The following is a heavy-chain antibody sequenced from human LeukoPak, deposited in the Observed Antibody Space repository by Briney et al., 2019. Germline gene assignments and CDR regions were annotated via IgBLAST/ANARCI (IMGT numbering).Heavy chain of an antibody. CDR1: GGSISSSSYY. Sequence: SETLSLTCTVSGGSISSSSYYWGWVRQPRGKGLEWIGSIYYSGNTYYDPSLESRVTISRNTAKNQYSLRLSSVTAADTAVYYCAVDFGSHRVVYWGQGTLVTVSS. CDR2: IYYSGNT. J-gene: IGHJ4*01. CDR3: AVDFGSHRVVY. D-gene: IGHD3-3*01. V-gene: IGHV4-39*01.